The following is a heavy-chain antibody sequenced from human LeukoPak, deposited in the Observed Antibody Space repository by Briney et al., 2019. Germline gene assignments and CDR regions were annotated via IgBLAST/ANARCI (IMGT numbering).Heavy chain of an antibody. V-gene: IGHV1-46*01. CDR2: IDPSGGST. J-gene: IGHJ4*02. Sequence: PGASVKVSCKASGYTFTSYYIHWVQQAPGLGLEWMGVIDPSGGSTTYAQRFQGRVTMTRDTSSSTVYMELSSLRSEDTAVYYCARYYYFDYWGQGTRVTVSS. CDR1: GYTFTSYY. CDR3: ARYYYFDY.